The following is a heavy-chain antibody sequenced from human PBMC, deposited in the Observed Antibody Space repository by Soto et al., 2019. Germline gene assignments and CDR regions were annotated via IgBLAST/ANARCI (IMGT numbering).Heavy chain of an antibody. Sequence: EVQLLEAGGGLVQPGGSLRLACAASGFSFRDYGMSWVRQAPGKGLGWLSAIIGIGDTAYYADSVRGRFTISRDNSKNTLYLQLNDLGAEDTAIYYCAKDYDYGDSLPFDYWGQGTLVTVSS. V-gene: IGHV3-23*01. CDR1: GFSFRDYG. D-gene: IGHD4-17*01. CDR2: IIGIGDTA. CDR3: AKDYDYGDSLPFDY. J-gene: IGHJ4*02.